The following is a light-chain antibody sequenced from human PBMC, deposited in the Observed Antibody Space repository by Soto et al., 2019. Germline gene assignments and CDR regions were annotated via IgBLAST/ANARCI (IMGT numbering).Light chain of an antibody. Sequence: DIQMTQSPSSLSASVGDRVTIACRASQNIDIYLNWYQQKPGKAPKLPIYVSSNLQSGVPSRFSGSGSGTDFTLTISSLQPGDFATYYCQQSYNTPRTFGQGTKVDIK. CDR3: QQSYNTPRT. V-gene: IGKV1-39*01. CDR2: VSS. CDR1: QNIDIY. J-gene: IGKJ1*01.